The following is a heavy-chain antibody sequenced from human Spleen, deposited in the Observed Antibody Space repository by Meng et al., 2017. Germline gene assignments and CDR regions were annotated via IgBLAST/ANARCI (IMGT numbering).Heavy chain of an antibody. CDR1: GFTVSTNY. J-gene: IGHJ4*02. Sequence: EVQLVESGGDLVQPGGSLRLSCAASGFTVSTNYMNWVRQAPGKGLEWVSTISSTGGATYYADSVKGRLTISRDNSKNTLYLQMNSLRAEDTAVYYCVPRTTYFDSWGLGTLVTVSS. CDR3: VPRTTYFDS. V-gene: IGHV3-23*04. D-gene: IGHD4-11*01. CDR2: ISSTGGAT.